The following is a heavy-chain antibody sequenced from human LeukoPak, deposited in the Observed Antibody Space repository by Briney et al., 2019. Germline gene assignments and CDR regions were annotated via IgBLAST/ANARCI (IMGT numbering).Heavy chain of an antibody. CDR2: IDRTSRYI. CDR1: GFTFSSYC. V-gene: IGHV3-21*01. Sequence: GRSLSLSCAVSGFTFSSYCMNWVRQAPGKGLEWVSSIDRTSRYIYYADSVKGRLTISRDNAKNPLYLQMNSLRAADTALYYCAVEGYCSGGSCDTNWFDPWGQGTLVTVSS. J-gene: IGHJ5*02. CDR3: AVEGYCSGGSCDTNWFDP. D-gene: IGHD2-15*01.